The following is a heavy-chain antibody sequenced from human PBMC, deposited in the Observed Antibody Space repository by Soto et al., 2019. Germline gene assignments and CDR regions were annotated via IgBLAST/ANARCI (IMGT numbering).Heavy chain of an antibody. CDR3: ARHDGIARRQNGMGV. J-gene: IGHJ6*02. D-gene: IGHD6-25*01. CDR1: GGSVSGYY. Sequence: QVQLQESGPGLVKPSETLSLTCTVSGGSVSGYYWSWIRQPPGKGLEWIGYIYYGGTTLYTPPLQRRVTISVDTSKNQFVLKLKAVTAADTAVYDCARHDGIARRQNGMGVWGQGTTVTVS. V-gene: IGHV4-59*02. CDR2: IYYGGTT.